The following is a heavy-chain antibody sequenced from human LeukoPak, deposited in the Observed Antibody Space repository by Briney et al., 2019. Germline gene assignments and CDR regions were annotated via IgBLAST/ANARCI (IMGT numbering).Heavy chain of an antibody. Sequence: ASVKVSCKASGGTFSSYAISWVRQAPGQGLEWMGGIIPIFGTANYAQKFQGRVTITADESTSTAYMELSSLRSEDTAVYYCARSLWELLGYFDYWGQGTLVTVSS. CDR1: GGTFSSYA. V-gene: IGHV1-69*13. CDR3: ARSLWELLGYFDY. J-gene: IGHJ4*02. CDR2: IIPIFGTA. D-gene: IGHD1-26*01.